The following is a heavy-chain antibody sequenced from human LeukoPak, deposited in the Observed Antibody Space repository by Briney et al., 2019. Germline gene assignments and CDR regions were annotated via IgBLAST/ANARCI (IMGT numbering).Heavy chain of an antibody. CDR2: IRYDGSNK. CDR3: GKDPEDSSGIGPDY. J-gene: IGHJ4*02. V-gene: IGHV3-30*02. D-gene: IGHD3-22*01. Sequence: GGSLRLSCAASGFTFSSYGMHWVRQAPGKGLEWVAFIRYDGSNKYYADSVKGRFTISRDNSKKTLYLQMNSLRAADTAVYYCGKDPEDSSGIGPDYWGQGTLVTVSS. CDR1: GFTFSSYG.